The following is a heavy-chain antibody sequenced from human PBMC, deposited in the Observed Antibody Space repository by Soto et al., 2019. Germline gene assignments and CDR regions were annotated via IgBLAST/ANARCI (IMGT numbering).Heavy chain of an antibody. D-gene: IGHD1-20*01. CDR2: INAGNGNT. V-gene: IGHV1-3*01. CDR1: GYTFTSYA. Sequence: QVQLVQSGAEVKKPGASVKVSCKASGYTFTSYAMHWVRQAPGQRLEWMGWINAGNGNTKYSQKFQGRVTITRDTSANTAYMELSSLRSEETAVYYSARSITLAGDYWGQGTLVTVSS. CDR3: ARSITLAGDY. J-gene: IGHJ4*02.